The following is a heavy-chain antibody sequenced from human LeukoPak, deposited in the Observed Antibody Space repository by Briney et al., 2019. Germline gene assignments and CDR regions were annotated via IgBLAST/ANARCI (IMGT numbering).Heavy chain of an antibody. D-gene: IGHD5-12*01. J-gene: IGHJ4*02. Sequence: SETLSLTCTVSGGSINSYYWSWIRQPPGEGLEWVGYIYYSGSTNYNPSLRSRVTISLDTSKNQFSLKPSSVTAADTAVYYCAKQNGGYDLGPLDYWGQGTLVTVSS. CDR3: AKQNGGYDLGPLDY. V-gene: IGHV4-59*08. CDR1: GGSINSYY. CDR2: IYYSGST.